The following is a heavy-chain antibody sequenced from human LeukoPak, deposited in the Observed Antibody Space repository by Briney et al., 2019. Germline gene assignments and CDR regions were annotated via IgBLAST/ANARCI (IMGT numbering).Heavy chain of an antibody. D-gene: IGHD3-22*01. CDR2: IYYGGST. CDR3: ARLGDYYDSSGYFDAFDI. Sequence: SETLSLTCTVPGGSISSSYWSWIRQPPGKGLEWIGNIYYGGSTYYNPSLKSRVTISVDTSKKQFSLKLTSVTAADAAVYYCARLGDYYDSSGYFDAFDIWGQGTMVTVFS. CDR1: GGSISSSY. J-gene: IGHJ3*02. V-gene: IGHV4-59*04.